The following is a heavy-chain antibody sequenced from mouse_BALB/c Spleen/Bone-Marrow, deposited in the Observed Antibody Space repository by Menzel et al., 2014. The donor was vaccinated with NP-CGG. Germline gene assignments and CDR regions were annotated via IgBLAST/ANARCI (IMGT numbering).Heavy chain of an antibody. V-gene: IGHV1-22*01. Sequence: VQLQQSGTELVKPGASVKISCKASGYTFTDYTIQWVRQSHGKSIEWIGSIIPNNGGATYNQKFKGMATLTIHKSSSTTYMEHRGLTSVCSSVYYCRRGRWYYWGQGTTLTGSS. CDR2: IIPNNGGA. CDR3: RRGRWYY. J-gene: IGHJ2*01. CDR1: GYTFTDYT.